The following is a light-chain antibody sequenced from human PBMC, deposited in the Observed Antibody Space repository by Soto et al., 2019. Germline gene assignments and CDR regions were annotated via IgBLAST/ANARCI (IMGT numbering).Light chain of an antibody. CDR3: HQYGVSPVT. CDR1: QGVDNY. Sequence: EIVLTQSPGTLSLSPGERATLSCRASQGVDNYLAWYQQKPVQAHRLLIYGASSRATGIPDRFSGSGYGTDFTLTISRLEPEDFAVYYCHQYGVSPVTFGQGTTVEIK. V-gene: IGKV3-20*01. J-gene: IGKJ1*01. CDR2: GAS.